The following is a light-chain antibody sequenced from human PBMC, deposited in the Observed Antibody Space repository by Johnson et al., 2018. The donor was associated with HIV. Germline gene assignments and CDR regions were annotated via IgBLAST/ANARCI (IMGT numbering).Light chain of an antibody. J-gene: IGLJ1*01. CDR3: GTWDSSLIAHV. CDR1: SSNIGNNY. Sequence: QSVLTQPPSVSAAPGQKVTISCSGSSSNIGNNYVSWYQQLPGTAPKLLIYDRNKRPSGIPDRFSGSKSGTSATLGITGLQTGDEADYYCGTWDSSLIAHVFGTGTNVTVL. CDR2: DRN. V-gene: IGLV1-51*01.